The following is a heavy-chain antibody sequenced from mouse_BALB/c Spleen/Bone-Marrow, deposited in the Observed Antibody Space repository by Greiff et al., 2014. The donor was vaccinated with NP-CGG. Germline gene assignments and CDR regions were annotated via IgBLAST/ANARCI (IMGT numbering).Heavy chain of an antibody. V-gene: IGHV1-9*01. CDR1: GYTFSSYW. CDR2: ILPGSGST. J-gene: IGHJ1*01. CDR3: AREDGLWYFDV. Sequence: QVQLKQSGAELMKPGASVKISCKATGYTFSSYWIEWVKQRPGHGLEWIGEILPGSGSTNYNEKFKGKATFTADTSSNTAYMQLSSRTSEASAVYYCAREDGLWYFDVWGAGTTVTVSS. D-gene: IGHD1-1*01.